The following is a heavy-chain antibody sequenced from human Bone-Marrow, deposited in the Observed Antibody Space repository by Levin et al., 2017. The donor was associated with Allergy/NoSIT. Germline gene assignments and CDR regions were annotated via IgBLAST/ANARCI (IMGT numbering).Heavy chain of an antibody. D-gene: IGHD4-17*01. CDR1: GFTFSSYA. J-gene: IGHJ6*02. V-gene: IGHV3-30-3*01. CDR3: ARTQTTVHYYYGMDV. CDR2: ISYDGSNK. Sequence: GESLKISCAASGFTFSSYAMHWVRQAPGKGLEWVAVISYDGSNKYYADSVKGRFTISRDNSKNTLYLQMNSLRAEDTAVYYCARTQTTVHYYYGMDVWGQGTTVTVSS.